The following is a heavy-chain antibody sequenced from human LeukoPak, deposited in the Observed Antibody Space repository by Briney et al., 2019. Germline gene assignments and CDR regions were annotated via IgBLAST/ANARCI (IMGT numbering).Heavy chain of an antibody. D-gene: IGHD3-22*01. Sequence: PGGSVRLSCAASGFTFSSYAMHWVRQAPGKGLEYVAAISSNGGSTYYANSVKGRFTISRDNSKNTLYLQMGSLRAEDMAVYYCARDYYDSSGYYLPGYWGRGTLVTVSS. V-gene: IGHV3-64*01. CDR2: ISSNGGST. J-gene: IGHJ4*02. CDR1: GFTFSSYA. CDR3: ARDYYDSSGYYLPGY.